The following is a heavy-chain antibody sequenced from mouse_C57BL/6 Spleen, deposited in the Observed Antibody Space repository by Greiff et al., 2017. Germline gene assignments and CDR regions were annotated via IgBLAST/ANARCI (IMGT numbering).Heavy chain of an antibody. Sequence: QVQLQQSGAELVRPGASVKLSCKASGYTFTDYYINWVKQRPGQGLEWIARIYPGSGNTYYNEKFKGKATLTAEKSSSTAYMQLSSLTSEDSAVYFCARGSNFFADWGHGTLVTVSA. J-gene: IGHJ3*01. D-gene: IGHD2-5*01. CDR2: IYPGSGNT. CDR3: ARGSNFFAD. CDR1: GYTFTDYY. V-gene: IGHV1-76*01.